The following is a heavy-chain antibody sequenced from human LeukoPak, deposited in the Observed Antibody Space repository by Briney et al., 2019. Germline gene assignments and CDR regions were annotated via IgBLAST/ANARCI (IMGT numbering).Heavy chain of an antibody. CDR3: AKDSRRTSGWYYFDY. D-gene: IGHD6-19*01. CDR1: GFTFDDYD. V-gene: IGHV3-9*03. J-gene: IGHJ4*02. Sequence: GGSLRLSCAASGFTFDDYDMHWVRQAPGKGLEWVSGISWNSGSIGYADSVKGRFTISRDNAKNSLYLQMNSLRVEDMALYYCAKDSRRTSGWYYFDYWGQGALVTVSS. CDR2: ISWNSGSI.